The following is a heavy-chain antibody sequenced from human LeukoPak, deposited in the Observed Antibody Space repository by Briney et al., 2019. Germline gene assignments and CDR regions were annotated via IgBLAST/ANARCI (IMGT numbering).Heavy chain of an antibody. CDR2: IYHSGST. D-gene: IGHD7-27*01. V-gene: IGHV4-30-2*01. J-gene: IGHJ4*02. CDR3: ARGNWGLYYFDY. Sequence: SSETLSLTCAVSGGSISSGGYSWSWIRQPPGKGLEWIGYIYHSGSTYYNPSLKSRVTISVDRSKNQFSLKLSSVTAADTAVYYCARGNWGLYYFDYWGQGTLVTVSS. CDR1: GGSISSGGYS.